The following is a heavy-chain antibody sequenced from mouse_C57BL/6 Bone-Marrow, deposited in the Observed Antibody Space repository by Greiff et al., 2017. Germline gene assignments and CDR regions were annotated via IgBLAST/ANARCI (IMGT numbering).Heavy chain of an antibody. CDR1: GYTFTSYW. CDR3: ASPPMVTSFAY. CDR2: IHPNSGST. D-gene: IGHD2-2*01. V-gene: IGHV1-64*01. J-gene: IGHJ3*01. Sequence: QVQLQQPGAELVKPGASVKLSCKASGYTFTSYWMHWVKQRPGQGLEWIGMIHPNSGSTNYNEKFKSKATLTVDKSSSTAYMQLSSLTSEDSAVYYCASPPMVTSFAYWGQGTLVTVSA.